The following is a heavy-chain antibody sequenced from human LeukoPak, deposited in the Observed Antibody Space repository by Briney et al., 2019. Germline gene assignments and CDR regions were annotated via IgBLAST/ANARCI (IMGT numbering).Heavy chain of an antibody. CDR3: ARGRSGYGGNSGIASCDY. CDR1: AHSISSAYY. CDR2: IYLTAET. D-gene: IGHD4-23*01. J-gene: IGHJ4*02. V-gene: IGHV4-38-2*01. Sequence: SQTLSPACAVAAHSISSAYYGGCIRQPPGKRLEWIGSIYLTAETHYNPSLKRRLTIPVDTSMNQLSRRLNSLTGADTAVYYCARGRSGYGGNSGIASCDYWGQGTLVTVSS.